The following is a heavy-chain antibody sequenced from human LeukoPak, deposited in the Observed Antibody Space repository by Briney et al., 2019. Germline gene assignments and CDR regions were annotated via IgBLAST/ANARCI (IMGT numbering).Heavy chain of an antibody. CDR1: GYTFTSYG. D-gene: IGHD3-22*01. CDR3: ARDHDSSGYGGGVNWFDP. Sequence: ASVKVSCKASGYTFTSYGISWVRQAPGQGLEWMGWISAYNGNTNYAQKLQGRVTMTTDTSTSTAYMELGSLRSDDTAVYYCARDHDSSGYGGGVNWFDPWGQGTLVTVSS. CDR2: ISAYNGNT. V-gene: IGHV1-18*01. J-gene: IGHJ5*02.